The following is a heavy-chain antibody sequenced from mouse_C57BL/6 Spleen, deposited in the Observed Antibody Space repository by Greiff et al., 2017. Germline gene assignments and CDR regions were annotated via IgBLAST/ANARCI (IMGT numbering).Heavy chain of an antibody. J-gene: IGHJ2*01. D-gene: IGHD1-1*01. Sequence: QVQLQQSGAELARPGASVKMSCKASGYTFTSYTMHWVKQRPGQGLEWIGYINPSSGYTKYNQKFKDKATLTAAKSSSPAYMQLSSLTSEDSAVYYCARSTYYDGSSYDYFDYWGQGTTLTVSS. CDR1: GYTFTSYT. V-gene: IGHV1-4*01. CDR3: ARSTYYDGSSYDYFDY. CDR2: INPSSGYT.